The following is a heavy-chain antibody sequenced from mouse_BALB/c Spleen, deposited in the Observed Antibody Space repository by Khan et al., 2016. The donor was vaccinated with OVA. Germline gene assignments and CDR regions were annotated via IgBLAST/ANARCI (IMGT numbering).Heavy chain of an antibody. V-gene: IGHV2-2*02. J-gene: IGHJ4*01. CDR3: ARKIYYGNWVDY. CDR2: IWSGGST. D-gene: IGHD2-1*01. CDR1: GFSLTSYG. Sequence: QVQLKESGPGLVQPSQSLSITCTVSGFSLTSYGVHWVRQSPGKGLEWLGVIWSGGSTDYNAAFISRLSTSKDNSKSQVFFKMNSLQANDTAIYYCARKIYYGNWVDYWGQGTSVTVSS.